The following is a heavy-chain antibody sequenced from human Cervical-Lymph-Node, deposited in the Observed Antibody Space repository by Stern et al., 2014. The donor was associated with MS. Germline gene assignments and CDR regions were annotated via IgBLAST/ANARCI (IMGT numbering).Heavy chain of an antibody. CDR1: GFSFSSFG. CDR2: IWFDGTNI. CDR3: VRDGVGSTDNHYGMDV. V-gene: IGHV3-33*01. Sequence: QLVESGGGVVQPGSSLRLSCAASGFSFSSFGMHWVRQAPGKGLEWGAVIWFDGTNIHYVDSVKGRFTISRDNSVHTVYLEMKSLRDEDTAVYYCVRDGVGSTDNHYGMDVWGQGTTVAVSS. D-gene: IGHD1-26*01. J-gene: IGHJ6*02.